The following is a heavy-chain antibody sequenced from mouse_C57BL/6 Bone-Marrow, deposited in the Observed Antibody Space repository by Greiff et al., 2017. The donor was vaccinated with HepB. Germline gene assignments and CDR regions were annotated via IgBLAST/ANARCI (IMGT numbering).Heavy chain of an antibody. CDR3: ARRARYFWYLDV. J-gene: IGHJ1*03. Sequence: QVQLQQPGAELVMPGASVKLSCKASGYTFTSYWMHWVKQRPGQGLEWIGEIDPSDSYTNYNQKFKGKSTLTVDKSSSTAYMQLSSLTSEDSAVYYCARRARYFWYLDVWGTGTTVTVSS. V-gene: IGHV1-69*01. CDR2: IDPSDSYT. D-gene: IGHD2-12*01. CDR1: GYTFTSYW.